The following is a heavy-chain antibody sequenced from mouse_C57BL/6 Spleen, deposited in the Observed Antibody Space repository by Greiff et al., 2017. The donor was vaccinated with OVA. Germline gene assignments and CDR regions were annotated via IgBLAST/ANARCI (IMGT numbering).Heavy chain of an antibody. Sequence: VQLQQSGAELVKPGASVKLSCTASGFNIKDYYMHWVKQRTEQGLEWIGRIDPEDGETTYAPKFQGKATITADTSSNTAYLQLSSLTSEDTAVYYCAFDDWFAYWGQGTLVTVSA. CDR3: AFDDWFAY. V-gene: IGHV14-2*01. D-gene: IGHD2-3*01. CDR1: GFNIKDYY. CDR2: IDPEDGET. J-gene: IGHJ3*01.